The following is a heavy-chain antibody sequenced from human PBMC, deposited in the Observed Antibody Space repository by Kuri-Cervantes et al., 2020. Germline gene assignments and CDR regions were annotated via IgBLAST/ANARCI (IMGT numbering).Heavy chain of an antibody. J-gene: IGHJ6*02. Sequence: GSLRLSCAVSGGSISSSNWWSWVRQPPGKGLEWIGEIYHSGSTNYNPSLKSRVTISVDKSKNQFSLKLSSVTAADTAVYYCASEGGRTVTIGGDYGMDVWGQGTTVTVSS. V-gene: IGHV4-4*02. CDR2: IYHSGST. CDR3: ASEGGRTVTIGGDYGMDV. CDR1: GGSISSSNW. D-gene: IGHD3-16*01.